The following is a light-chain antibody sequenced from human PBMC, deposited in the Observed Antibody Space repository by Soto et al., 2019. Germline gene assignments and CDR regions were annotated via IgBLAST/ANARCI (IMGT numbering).Light chain of an antibody. CDR1: SSDIGGYKY. CDR3: CSYTRRSTRV. CDR2: EVS. Sequence: QSALTQPASVSGSPGQSITISCTGTSSDIGGYKYVSWYQQHPGIAPKLMIYEVSNRPSGVSNRFSGSKSGNTAFLTISGLQAEDEADYYCCSYTRRSTRVFGGGTKLTVL. V-gene: IGLV2-14*01. J-gene: IGLJ2*01.